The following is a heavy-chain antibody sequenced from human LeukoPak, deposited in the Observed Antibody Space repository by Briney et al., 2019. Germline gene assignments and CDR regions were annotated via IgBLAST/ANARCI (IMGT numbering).Heavy chain of an antibody. CDR3: TKPYSMITFGGVIVPAYYYYGMDV. CDR1: GFTFSGSA. J-gene: IGHJ6*02. CDR2: IRSKANSYAT. V-gene: IGHV3-73*01. D-gene: IGHD3-16*02. Sequence: PGGSLKLSCAASGFTFSGSAMHWVRQASGKGLEWVGRIRSKANSYATAYAASVKGRFTISRDDSKNTAYLQMNSLKTEDTAVYYCTKPYSMITFGGVIVPAYYYYGMDVWGQGTTVTVSS.